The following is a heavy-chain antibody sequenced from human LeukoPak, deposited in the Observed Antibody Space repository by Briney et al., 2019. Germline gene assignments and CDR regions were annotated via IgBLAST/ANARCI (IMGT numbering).Heavy chain of an antibody. J-gene: IGHJ6*04. Sequence: SVMVSCKASGGTFSSYAISWVRQAPGQGLEWMGGIIPIFGTANYAQKFQGRVTITADESTSTAYMELSSLRSEDTAVYYCAGVGYSSSFPGLGDYYYYYGMDVWGKGTTVTVSS. CDR2: IIPIFGTA. D-gene: IGHD6-19*01. CDR3: AGVGYSSSFPGLGDYYYYYGMDV. CDR1: GGTFSSYA. V-gene: IGHV1-69*01.